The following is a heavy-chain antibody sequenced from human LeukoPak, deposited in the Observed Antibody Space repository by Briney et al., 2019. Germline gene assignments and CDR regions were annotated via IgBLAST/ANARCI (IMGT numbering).Heavy chain of an antibody. V-gene: IGHV3-15*01. CDR1: GFTFSNAR. Sequence: PGGSLRLSCAVSGFTFSNARMNWVRQAPGKGLEWVGRIKSKTDGGTTDYAAPVKGRFTISRDDSKNTLYLQMNSLKTEDTAVYYCTASTPGFGGVIVKSLFDYWGQGTLVTVSS. CDR2: IKSKTDGGTT. D-gene: IGHD3-16*02. J-gene: IGHJ4*02. CDR3: TASTPGFGGVIVKSLFDY.